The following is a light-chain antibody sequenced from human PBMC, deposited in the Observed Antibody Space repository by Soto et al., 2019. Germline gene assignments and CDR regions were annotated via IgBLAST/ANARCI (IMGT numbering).Light chain of an antibody. J-gene: IGKJ4*01. CDR1: QGVCAS. Sequence: EVVMRHSAATLSVSPGECGTLXCRASQGVCASLDWSQHKPGQTPRRLIYDTSTRAHVGPTRFSCSRSAAAFTRTINRLQSEDFAVYYGQPYNNWPRTFGGGTKVDIK. CDR2: DTS. CDR3: QPYNNWPRT. V-gene: IGKV3-15*01.